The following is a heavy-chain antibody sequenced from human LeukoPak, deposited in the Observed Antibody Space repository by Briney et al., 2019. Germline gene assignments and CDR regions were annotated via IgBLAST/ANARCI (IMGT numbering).Heavy chain of an antibody. Sequence: SQTLSLTCAISGDSVSSNTAAWQWIRQSPSRGLEWLGRTFYRSKWYTNYAVSVNSRITITSDSSKNQFSLHLSSVTPEDTAVYFCARDMCGTGVCYSSYALDVWAQGTLVTVSS. CDR2: TFYRSKWYT. D-gene: IGHD2-8*01. J-gene: IGHJ3*01. CDR3: ARDMCGTGVCYSSYALDV. CDR1: GDSVSSNTAA. V-gene: IGHV6-1*01.